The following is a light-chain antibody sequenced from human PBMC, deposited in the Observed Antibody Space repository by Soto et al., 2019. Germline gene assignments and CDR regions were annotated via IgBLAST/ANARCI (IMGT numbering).Light chain of an antibody. Sequence: AIKMTPYPSSLSASLGDRVTVTCRASQGIRNDLGWYQQKPGKAPKLLIYAASSLQSGVPSRFSGSGSGTDFTLTISSLQPEDFATYYCLQDYNYPWTFGQGTKVDIK. CDR1: QGIRND. J-gene: IGKJ1*01. V-gene: IGKV1-6*01. CDR2: AAS. CDR3: LQDYNYPWT.